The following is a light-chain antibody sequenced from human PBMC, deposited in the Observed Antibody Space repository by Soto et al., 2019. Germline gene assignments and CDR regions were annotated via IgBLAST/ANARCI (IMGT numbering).Light chain of an antibody. CDR2: DVS. CDR3: SSYTTSNTRQIV. CDR1: NNDVGGYNY. Sequence: QVVLTPASSVSGSPGQSITIPLTGTNNDVGGYNYVSWYQHHPGKAPKLIIYDVSNRASGVFNRFSGSKSGNTASLTISGLQPEDEADYYCSSYTTSNTRQIVFGTGTKVTVL. V-gene: IGLV2-14*03. J-gene: IGLJ1*01.